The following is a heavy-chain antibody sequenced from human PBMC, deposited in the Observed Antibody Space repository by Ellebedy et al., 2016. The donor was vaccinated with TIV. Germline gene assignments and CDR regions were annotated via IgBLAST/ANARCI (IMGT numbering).Heavy chain of an antibody. Sequence: GESLKISXAASGFSFSDYAMFWVRQAPGKGLEWVALIWYDGTNKNYADSVKGRFTISRDNSKNTLYLQMNSLRVEDTAVYYCGTPPGEVACYIKDVWGQGTMVTVS. D-gene: IGHD4-11*01. CDR1: GFSFSDYA. J-gene: IGHJ6*02. V-gene: IGHV3-33*07. CDR2: IWYDGTNK. CDR3: GTPPGEVACYIKDV.